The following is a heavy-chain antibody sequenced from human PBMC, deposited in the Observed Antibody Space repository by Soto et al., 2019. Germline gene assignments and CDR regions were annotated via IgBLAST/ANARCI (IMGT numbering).Heavy chain of an antibody. CDR2: ISSSSSYI. Sequence: EVQLVESGGGLVKPGGSLRLSCAASGFTFSSYSMNWFRQAPGKGLEWVSSISSSSSYIYYEDSVKGRFTISRDNAKKSLYLQMNSLRAEDTAVYYCARERRHSSSWYPDYWGQGTLVTVSS. D-gene: IGHD6-13*01. J-gene: IGHJ4*02. CDR3: ARERRHSSSWYPDY. V-gene: IGHV3-21*01. CDR1: GFTFSSYS.